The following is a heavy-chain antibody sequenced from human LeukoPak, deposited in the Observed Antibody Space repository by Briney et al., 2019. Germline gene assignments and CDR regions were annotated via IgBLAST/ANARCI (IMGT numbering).Heavy chain of an antibody. CDR3: ARVRHRVSLTPVVRGKDYYMDV. J-gene: IGHJ6*03. Sequence: PSETLSLTCTISGGSVSDYYWSWIRQSPGKGLEWIGRIYTSGSTNYNPSLKSRVTMSVDTSKNQFSLKLSSVTAADTAVYYCARVRHRVSLTPVVRGKDYYMDVWGKGTTVTISS. V-gene: IGHV4-4*07. CDR2: IYTSGST. CDR1: GGSVSDYY. D-gene: IGHD3-10*01.